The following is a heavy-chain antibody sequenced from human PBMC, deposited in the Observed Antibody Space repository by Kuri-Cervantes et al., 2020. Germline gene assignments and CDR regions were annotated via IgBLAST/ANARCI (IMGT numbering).Heavy chain of an antibody. CDR2: SNPGSGST. Sequence: SVKVSFQACVYIFPNYQMHWVQQTPGQGLAGVGISNPGSGSTSYAQKVQGRVSMTRDTSTSTVYMELSSLPSDDTAVYCCARTLGDYYHDYGIDVWGQGTTVTVSS. J-gene: IGHJ6*02. D-gene: IGHD4-17*01. CDR1: VYIFPNYQ. V-gene: IGHV1-46*01. CDR3: ARTLGDYYHDYGIDV.